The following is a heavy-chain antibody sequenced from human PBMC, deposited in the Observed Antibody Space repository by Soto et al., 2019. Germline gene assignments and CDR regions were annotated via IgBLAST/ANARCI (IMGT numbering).Heavy chain of an antibody. CDR2: ISGSGGST. Sequence: GGSLRLSCAASGFTFSSYAMSWVRQAPGKGLEWVSAISGSGGSTYYADSVKGRFTISRDNSKNTLYLQMNSLRAEDTAVYYCAKDPAQWLVTGYYFDYWGQGTRVTVSS. CDR1: GFTFSSYA. D-gene: IGHD6-19*01. V-gene: IGHV3-23*01. CDR3: AKDPAQWLVTGYYFDY. J-gene: IGHJ4*02.